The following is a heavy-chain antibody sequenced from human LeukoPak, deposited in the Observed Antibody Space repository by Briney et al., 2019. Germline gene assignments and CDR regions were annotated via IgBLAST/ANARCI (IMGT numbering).Heavy chain of an antibody. J-gene: IGHJ4*02. V-gene: IGHV3-73*01. CDR2: IRSKANSYAT. CDR1: GFTFSGSV. Sequence: PGGSLRLSCAASGFTFSGSVMHWVRQASGKGLEWVGRIRSKANSYATAYAASVKGRFTISRDDSKNTAYLRMNSLKTEDTAVYYCSVNYCSGGSCYMLWGQGTLVTVSS. D-gene: IGHD2-15*01. CDR3: SVNYCSGGSCYML.